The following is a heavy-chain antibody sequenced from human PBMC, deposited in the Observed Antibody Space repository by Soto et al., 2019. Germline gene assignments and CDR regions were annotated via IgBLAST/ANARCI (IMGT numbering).Heavy chain of an antibody. D-gene: IGHD2-2*01. Sequence: SVKVSCKASGGTFSSYTISWVRPSPGQGLEWMGRIIPILGIANYAQKFQGRVTITADKSTSTAYMELSSLRSEDTAVYYCASSPERAPYIVVLDYWGQGTLVTVSS. V-gene: IGHV1-69*02. CDR1: GGTFSSYT. CDR2: IIPILGIA. J-gene: IGHJ4*02. CDR3: ASSPERAPYIVVLDY.